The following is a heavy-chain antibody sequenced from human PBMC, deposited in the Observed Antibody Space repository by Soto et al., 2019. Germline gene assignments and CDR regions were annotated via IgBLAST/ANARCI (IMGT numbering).Heavy chain of an antibody. CDR2: ISAYNGNT. V-gene: IGHV1-18*01. CDR1: GYTFTSYG. Sequence: QVQLVQSGAEVKKPGASVKVSCKASGYTFTSYGISWVRQAPAQGLEWMGWISAYNGNTNYAQKLQGRVTMTTDTSTSTAYMELRSMRSDDTAVYYCARDHRLRRLRLGELSSFDYWGQGTLVTVSS. J-gene: IGHJ4*02. D-gene: IGHD3-16*02. CDR3: ARDHRLRRLRLGELSSFDY.